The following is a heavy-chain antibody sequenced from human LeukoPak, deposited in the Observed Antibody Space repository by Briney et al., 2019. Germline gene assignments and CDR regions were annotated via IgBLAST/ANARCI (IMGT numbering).Heavy chain of an antibody. V-gene: IGHV3-49*03. D-gene: IGHD2-15*01. CDR2: IRTKTNGATA. CDR3: ARLIAVVVAASSYFDS. Sequence: PGGSLRLSCTASGFTFGEDAMSWFRQAPGKGLEWVGFIRTKTNGATAEYAASVKGRFSISRDDSKSIAYLQTNSLKTEDTAVYYCARLIAVVVAASSYFDSWGQGTRVTVAS. J-gene: IGHJ4*02. CDR1: GFTFGEDA.